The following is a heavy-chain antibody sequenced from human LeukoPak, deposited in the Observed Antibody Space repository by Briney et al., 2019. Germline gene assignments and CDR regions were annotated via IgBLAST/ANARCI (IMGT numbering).Heavy chain of an antibody. D-gene: IGHD3-16*01. V-gene: IGHV3-30*02. CDR1: GFTLSSYG. J-gene: IGHJ6*03. CDR2: IRYDGSNK. CDR3: AKDFGGYPYYYYYYYMDV. Sequence: GGSLRFSCAASGFTLSSYGMHWVRQAPGKGLEWVAFIRYDGSNKYYADSVKGRFTTSRDNSKNTLYLQMNSLRAEDTAVYYCAKDFGGYPYYYYYYYMDVWGKGTTVTVSS.